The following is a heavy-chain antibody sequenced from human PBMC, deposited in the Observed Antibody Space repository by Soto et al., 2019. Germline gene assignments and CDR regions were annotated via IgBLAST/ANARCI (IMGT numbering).Heavy chain of an antibody. CDR1: GYSFTGYP. V-gene: IGHV1-3*04. D-gene: IGHD3-16*01. Sequence: ASVKVSCEACGYSFTGYPMHWVRQASGQGLEWMGWINTGNGNTKYSQKFQGRVTNTRDTSASTAYMELSSLTSEDTAVYYCARDWARAEDVWGQGTTVTVPS. J-gene: IGHJ6*02. CDR2: INTGNGNT. CDR3: ARDWARAEDV.